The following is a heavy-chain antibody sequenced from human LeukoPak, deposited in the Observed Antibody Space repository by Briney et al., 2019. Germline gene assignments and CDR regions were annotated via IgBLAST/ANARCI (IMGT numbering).Heavy chain of an antibody. D-gene: IGHD2-8*02. CDR3: ARWGTERPFAFDY. V-gene: IGHV3-11*01. J-gene: IGHJ4*02. Sequence: GGSLRLSCAASGFTFSDYYMSWVRQAPGKGVEWVSYISSSGSTIYYADSVKGRFTISRDNAKNSLYLQMNSLRAEDTAVYYCARWGTERPFAFDYWGQGTLVTVSS. CDR1: GFTFSDYY. CDR2: ISSSGSTI.